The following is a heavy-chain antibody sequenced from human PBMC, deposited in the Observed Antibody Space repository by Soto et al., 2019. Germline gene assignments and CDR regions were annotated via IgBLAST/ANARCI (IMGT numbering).Heavy chain of an antibody. D-gene: IGHD6-19*01. V-gene: IGHV1-69*13. CDR2: IIPIFGTA. CDR1: GGTFSSYA. J-gene: IGHJ4*02. CDR3: ARVGDSSGWVFDY. Sequence: SVKVSGKASGGTFSSYAISWVRQAPGQGLEWMGGIIPIFGTANYAQKFQGRVTITADESTSTAYMELSSPTSEDTAGYSCARVGDSSGWVFDYWAQGTLVTVSS.